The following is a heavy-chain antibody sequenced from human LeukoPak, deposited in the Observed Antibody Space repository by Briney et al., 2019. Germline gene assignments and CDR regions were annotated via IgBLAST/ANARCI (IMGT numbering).Heavy chain of an antibody. CDR3: ARGEYSSSWYALDWFDP. J-gene: IGHJ5*02. D-gene: IGHD6-13*01. CDR2: IYYSGST. Sequence: PSETLSLTCTVSGGSISSYYWSWIRQPPGKGLEWIGYIYYSGSTNYNPSLKSRVTISVDTSKNQFSLKLSSVTAADTAVYYCARGEYSSSWYALDWFDPWGQGTLVTVSS. V-gene: IGHV4-59*01. CDR1: GGSISSYY.